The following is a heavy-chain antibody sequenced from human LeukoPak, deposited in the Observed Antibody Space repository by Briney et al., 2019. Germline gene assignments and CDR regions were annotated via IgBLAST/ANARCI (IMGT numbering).Heavy chain of an antibody. V-gene: IGHV1-46*01. J-gene: IGHJ4*02. Sequence: ASVKVSRKASGYTFTSYYMHWVRQAPGQGLEWMGIINPSGGSTSYAQKFQGRVTLTRDTSTSTVYMELSSLRSDDTAVYYCARDPVPAAIQGPDYWGQGTLVTVSS. CDR3: ARDPVPAAIQGPDY. D-gene: IGHD2-2*02. CDR2: INPSGGST. CDR1: GYTFTSYY.